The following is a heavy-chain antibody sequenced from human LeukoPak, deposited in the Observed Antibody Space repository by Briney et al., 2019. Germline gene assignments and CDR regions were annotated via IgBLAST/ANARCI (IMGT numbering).Heavy chain of an antibody. D-gene: IGHD3-22*01. CDR2: INPNSGGT. Sequence: ASVKVSCKASGYTFTGYYMHWVRQAPGQGLEWMGWINPNSGGTNYAQRFQGRVTMTRDTSISTAYMELSRLRSDDTAVYYCARDWYYYDSSGYYSRSGYYYYMDVWGKGTTVTVSS. J-gene: IGHJ6*03. CDR1: GYTFTGYY. CDR3: ARDWYYYDSSGYYSRSGYYYYMDV. V-gene: IGHV1-2*02.